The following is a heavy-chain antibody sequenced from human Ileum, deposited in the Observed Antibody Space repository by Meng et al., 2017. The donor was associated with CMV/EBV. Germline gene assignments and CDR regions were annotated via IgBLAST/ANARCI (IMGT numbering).Heavy chain of an antibody. CDR3: AKDLWTVEVGEVFDY. CDR2: INVDVSAT. V-gene: IGHV3-74*01. J-gene: IGHJ4*02. D-gene: IGHD3-10*01. CDR1: GSIFTTFW. Sequence: VGVVESEGGFVGPGGCLVHTCAASGSIFTTFWMTWVRRLLGRVLMWVARINVDVSATNYADSVKGRFTISRDNSKNTLYLQMNSLRREDAAVYYCAKDLWTVEVGEVFDYWGQGTLVTVSS.